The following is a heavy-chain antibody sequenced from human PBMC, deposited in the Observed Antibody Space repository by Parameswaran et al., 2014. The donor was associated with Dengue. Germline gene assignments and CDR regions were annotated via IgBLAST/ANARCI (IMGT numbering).Heavy chain of an antibody. Sequence: VRQAPGKGLEWVSSISSSSSYIYYADSVKGRFTISRDNAKNSLYLQMNSLRAEDTAVYYCARDNNYYDSSGPGGFYYYYYGMDVWGQGTTVTVSS. J-gene: IGHJ6*02. CDR3: ARDNNYYDSSGPGGFYYYYYGMDV. V-gene: IGHV3-21*01. D-gene: IGHD3-22*01. CDR2: ISSSSSYI.